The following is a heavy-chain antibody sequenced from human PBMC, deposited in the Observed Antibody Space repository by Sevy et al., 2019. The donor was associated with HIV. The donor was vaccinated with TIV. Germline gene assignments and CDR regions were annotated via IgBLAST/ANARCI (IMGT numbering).Heavy chain of an antibody. J-gene: IGHJ6*02. D-gene: IGHD1-26*01. CDR3: AKEFGRGATEGGRYYCMDL. CDR2: ISHSITYI. V-gene: IGHV3-21*01. Sequence: GGSLRLSCPASGFIFSTYNMNWVRQAPGKGLEWVSSISHSITYINYTDSLKGRFTVPTDNTKNSLYLQMNSLGAEDTAIDNGAKEFGRGATEGGRYYCMDLWGQGTTVTVSS. CDR1: GFIFSTYN.